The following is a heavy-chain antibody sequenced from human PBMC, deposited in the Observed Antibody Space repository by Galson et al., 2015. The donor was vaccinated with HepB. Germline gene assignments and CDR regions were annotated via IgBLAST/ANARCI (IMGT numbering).Heavy chain of an antibody. CDR1: GESLSGYF. V-gene: IGHV4-34*01. CDR2: TDHGGNS. Sequence: LSLTCAVNGESLSGYFWTWIRQTPGKGLVWIGETDHGGNSKYNPSLKSRVTITVDTSRNQFSLRLTSVTAADAAVYYCARDMVGLIDYWGQGTLVTVSS. D-gene: IGHD2-15*01. CDR3: ARDMVGLIDY. J-gene: IGHJ4*02.